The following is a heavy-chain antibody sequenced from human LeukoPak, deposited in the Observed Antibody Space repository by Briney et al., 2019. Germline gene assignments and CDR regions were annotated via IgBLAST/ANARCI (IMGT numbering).Heavy chain of an antibody. V-gene: IGHV4-34*01. CDR2: IYYSGST. CDR1: GGSFSGYY. Sequence: PSETLSLTCAVYGGSFSGYYWSWIRQPPGKGLEWIGSIYYSGSTYYNPSLKSRVTISVDTSKNQFSLKLSSVTAADTAVYYCAGDFWSGYYFRDWGQGTLVTVSS. J-gene: IGHJ4*02. D-gene: IGHD3-3*01. CDR3: AGDFWSGYYFRD.